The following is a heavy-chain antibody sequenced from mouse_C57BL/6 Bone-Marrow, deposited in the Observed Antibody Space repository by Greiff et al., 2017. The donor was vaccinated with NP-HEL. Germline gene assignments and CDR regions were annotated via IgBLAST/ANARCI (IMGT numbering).Heavy chain of an antibody. J-gene: IGHJ1*03. CDR1: GYTFTDYY. D-gene: IGHD1-1*01. CDR2: IYPGSGNT. V-gene: IGHV1-76*01. CDR3: ARETYYYGSSLRYLDV. Sequence: VQLQQSGAELVRPGASVKLSCKASGYTFTDYYINWVKQRPGQGLEWIARIYPGSGNTYYNEKFKGKATLTAEKSSSTAYMQLSSLTSEDSAVYFCARETYYYGSSLRYLDVWGTGTTVTVSS.